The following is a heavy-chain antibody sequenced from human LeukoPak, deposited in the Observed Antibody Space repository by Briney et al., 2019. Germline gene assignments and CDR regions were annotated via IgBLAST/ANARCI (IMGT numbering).Heavy chain of an antibody. V-gene: IGHV3-30*18. CDR3: AKDLQIGAAVYYFDY. CDR2: IASDGRDK. D-gene: IGHD6-13*01. J-gene: IGHJ4*02. Sequence: GSLRLFCAASGIIFNKYAMHWVRQAPGKGLEWVAVIASDGRDKHHADSVKGRFTISRDNSKNIVYLQMNSLRPEDTAIYFCAKDLQIGAAVYYFDYWGQGTLVTVSS. CDR1: GIIFNKYA.